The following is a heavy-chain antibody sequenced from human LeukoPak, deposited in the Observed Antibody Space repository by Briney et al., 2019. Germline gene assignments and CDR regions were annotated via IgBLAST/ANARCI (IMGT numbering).Heavy chain of an antibody. Sequence: VASVKVSCKVSGYTLTELSMHWVRQAPGKGLEWMGGFDPEDGETIYAQKFQGRVTMTRDTSTSTVYMELSSLRSEDTAVYYCARDHWELHPLDYWGQGTLVTVSS. V-gene: IGHV1-24*01. J-gene: IGHJ4*02. D-gene: IGHD1-26*01. CDR1: GYTLTELS. CDR3: ARDHWELHPLDY. CDR2: FDPEDGET.